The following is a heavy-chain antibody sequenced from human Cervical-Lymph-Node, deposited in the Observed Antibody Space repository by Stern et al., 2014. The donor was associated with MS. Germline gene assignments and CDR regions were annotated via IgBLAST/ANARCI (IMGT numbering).Heavy chain of an antibody. Sequence: QVQLQESGPGLVKPSETLSLTCTVSGGSISSYYWSWIRQPPGKGLEWIGYIYYSGSTNYNPSLKSRVTISVDTSKNQFSLKLSSVTAADTAVYYCARDGCSGGSCYLDYWGQGTLVTVSS. J-gene: IGHJ4*02. CDR2: IYYSGST. CDR3: ARDGCSGGSCYLDY. D-gene: IGHD2-15*01. V-gene: IGHV4-59*01. CDR1: GGSISSYY.